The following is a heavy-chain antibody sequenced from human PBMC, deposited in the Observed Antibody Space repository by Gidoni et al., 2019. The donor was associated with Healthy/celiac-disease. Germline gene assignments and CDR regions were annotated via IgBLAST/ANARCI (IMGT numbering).Heavy chain of an antibody. D-gene: IGHD3-22*01. V-gene: IGHV1-69*04. CDR1: GCTFSSYA. J-gene: IGHJ3*02. Sequence: QVHLVQSGAEVKKPGSSVKVSCKASGCTFSSYAISWVRQAPGQGREWMGRIIPILGIANDAQKFQGRVTITADKSTSTAYMELSSLRSEDTAVYYCARDGVGITMIVGGDDAFDIWGQGTMVTVSS. CDR2: IIPILGIA. CDR3: ARDGVGITMIVGGDDAFDI.